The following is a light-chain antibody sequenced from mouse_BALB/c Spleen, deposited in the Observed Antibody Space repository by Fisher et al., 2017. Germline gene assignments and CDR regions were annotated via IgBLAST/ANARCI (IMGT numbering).Light chain of an antibody. CDR2: DTS. J-gene: IGKJ5*01. V-gene: IGKV4-55*01. CDR3: QQWSSYPLT. CDR1: SSISY. Sequence: IVMTQTTAIMSASPGEKVTMTCSASSSISYMYWYQQKPGSSPRLLIYDTSNLASGVPVRFSGSGSGTSYSLTISRMEAEDAATYYSQQWSSYPLTFGAGTKLELK.